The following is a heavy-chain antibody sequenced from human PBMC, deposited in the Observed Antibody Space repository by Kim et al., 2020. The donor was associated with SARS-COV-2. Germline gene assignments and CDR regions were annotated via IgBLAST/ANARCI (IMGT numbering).Heavy chain of an antibody. CDR1: GFTFSRYS. D-gene: IGHD4-17*01. CDR3: ARENYGDYVETFDY. V-gene: IGHV3-21*01. CDR2: ISGSSSDI. Sequence: GGSLRLSCAASGFTFSRYSMNWVRQAPGKGLEWVSCISGSSSDIFYADSVKGRFTISRDNAKNSLYLQMNSLRAEDTAVYYCARENYGDYVETFDYWGQGTLVTVPS. J-gene: IGHJ4*02.